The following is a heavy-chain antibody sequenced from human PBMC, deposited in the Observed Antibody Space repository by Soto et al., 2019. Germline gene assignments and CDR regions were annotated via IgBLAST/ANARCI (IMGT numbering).Heavy chain of an antibody. V-gene: IGHV4-34*01. J-gene: IGHJ6*02. Sequence: QVQIQQWGAGLLKPSETLSLTCAVYGGSFSGYYWSWIRQPPGKGLEWIGEINHSGSTNYNPSLKSRVTISVDTSKNQFSLKLSSVTAADTAVYYCARWWLAPHYYYGMDVWGQGTTVTVSS. CDR3: ARWWLAPHYYYGMDV. CDR1: GGSFSGYY. D-gene: IGHD6-19*01. CDR2: INHSGST.